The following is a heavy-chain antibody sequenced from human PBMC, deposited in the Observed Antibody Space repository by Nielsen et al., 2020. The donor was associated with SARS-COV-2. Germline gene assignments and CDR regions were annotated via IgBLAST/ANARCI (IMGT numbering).Heavy chain of an antibody. CDR3: ARGEDGYSYGSYYYYGMDV. CDR1: GGSFSGYY. CDR2: LNHSGST. J-gene: IGHJ6*02. V-gene: IGHV4-34*01. Sequence: SETLSLTCAVYGGSFSGYYWSWIRQPPGKGLEWIGELNHSGSTNYNPSLESRVTISVDTSKNQFSLKLSSVTAADTAVYYCARGEDGYSYGSYYYYGMDVWGQGTTVTVSS. D-gene: IGHD5-18*01.